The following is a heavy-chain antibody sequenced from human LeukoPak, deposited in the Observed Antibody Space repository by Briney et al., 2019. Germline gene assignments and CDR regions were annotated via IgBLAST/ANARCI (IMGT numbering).Heavy chain of an antibody. D-gene: IGHD6-19*01. CDR3: ARGGEAVAACIVDY. J-gene: IGHJ4*02. V-gene: IGHV3-30*03. Sequence: GGSLSLSYAASGFTFSSYGVHWVRQAPGKGLEWVAVISYDGSNKYYADSVKGRFTISRDSAKNTLYLQMNSLRAEDTAVYYCARGGEAVAACIVDYWGQGTLVTVSS. CDR2: ISYDGSNK. CDR1: GFTFSSYG.